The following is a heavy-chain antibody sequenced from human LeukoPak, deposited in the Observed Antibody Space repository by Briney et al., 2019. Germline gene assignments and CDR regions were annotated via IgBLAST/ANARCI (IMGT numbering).Heavy chain of an antibody. J-gene: IGHJ4*02. CDR2: IRQDGDTK. D-gene: IGHD6-13*01. V-gene: IGHV3-7*03. CDR3: ARSLPYGTTWYGRSDF. Sequence: GGSLRLSCAASGFTFGNYAMSWVRQAPGKGLEWVANIRQDGDTKYYVDSVKGRFTISRDNAMNSLYLQMNSLRAEDTAIYYCARSLPYGTTWYGRSDFWGQGTLVTVSS. CDR1: GFTFGNYA.